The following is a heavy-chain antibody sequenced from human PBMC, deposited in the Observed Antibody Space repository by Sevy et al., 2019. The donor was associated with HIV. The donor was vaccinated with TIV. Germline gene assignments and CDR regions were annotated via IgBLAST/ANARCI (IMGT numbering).Heavy chain of an antibody. CDR3: ASYSGRPHHPYYYYYMDV. CDR1: GYTFTGYY. CDR2: INPNSGGT. J-gene: IGHJ6*03. Sequence: ASVKVSCKASGYTFTGYYMHWVRQAPGQGLEWMGWINPNSGGTNYAQNFQGRVTMTRDTSISPAYMELSRLRSDDPAVDYCASYSGRPHHPYYYYYMDVWGKGTTVTVSS. V-gene: IGHV1-2*02. D-gene: IGHD1-26*01.